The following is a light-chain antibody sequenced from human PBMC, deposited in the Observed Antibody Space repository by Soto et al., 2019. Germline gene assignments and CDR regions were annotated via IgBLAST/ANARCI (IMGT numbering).Light chain of an antibody. Sequence: EIVMTQSPATLSVSPGERATLSCRASQGVSRKLAWYQHKPGQAPRLLISGASTGATGIPARFSGSGSGTEFTLTISSLQSEDCAIYYCQQYYTWPITFGGGTKVDIK. CDR2: GAS. CDR1: QGVSRK. CDR3: QQYYTWPIT. J-gene: IGKJ4*01. V-gene: IGKV3-15*01.